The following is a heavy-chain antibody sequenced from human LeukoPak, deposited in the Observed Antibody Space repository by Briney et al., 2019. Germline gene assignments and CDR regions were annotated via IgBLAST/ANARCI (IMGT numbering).Heavy chain of an antibody. J-gene: IGHJ4*02. CDR1: GFTLSTYN. Sequence: GGSLRLSCAASGFTLSTYNMHWVRRATGKGLEWVSAICTAGDTYYSGSVKGRFTISRENAKNTLYLQMNSMRAGDTAVYYCARVRISAWILDYWGQGALVTVSS. CDR2: ICTAGDT. V-gene: IGHV3-13*01. CDR3: ARVRISAWILDY. D-gene: IGHD6-19*01.